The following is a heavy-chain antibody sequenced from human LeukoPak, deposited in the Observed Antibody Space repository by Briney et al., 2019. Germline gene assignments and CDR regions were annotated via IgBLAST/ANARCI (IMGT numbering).Heavy chain of an antibody. V-gene: IGHV1-18*01. CDR2: ISSYNSST. CDR1: GYTFASFG. Sequence: ASVKVSCKASGYTFASFGINWVRQPPGQGLEWMGRISSYNSSTNYAQKLQGRVTLTTDTSTSTAYMDLRSLRSDDTAAYYCARSLFDAFDIWGQGTMVTVSS. CDR3: ARSLFDAFDI. J-gene: IGHJ3*02. D-gene: IGHD2-21*01.